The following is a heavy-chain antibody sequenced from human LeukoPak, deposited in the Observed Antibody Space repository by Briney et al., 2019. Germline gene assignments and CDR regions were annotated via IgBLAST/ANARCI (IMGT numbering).Heavy chain of an antibody. CDR1: GFTFTTYW. J-gene: IGHJ6*04. CDR2: IKQDGTEK. V-gene: IGHV3-7*01. CDR3: AELGITMIGGV. Sequence: GGSLRLSCAASGFTFTTYWMSWVRQAPGKGLEWVANIKQDGTEKYYVDSVKGRFTISRDNAENSLYLQMNGLSAEDTAVYYCAELGITMIGGVWGKGTTVTISS. D-gene: IGHD3-10*02.